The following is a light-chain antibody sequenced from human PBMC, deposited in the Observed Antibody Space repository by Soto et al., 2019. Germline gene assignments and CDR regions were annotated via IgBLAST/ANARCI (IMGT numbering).Light chain of an antibody. CDR2: AAS. CDR1: QDISSY. J-gene: IGKJ1*01. V-gene: IGKV1-8*01. Sequence: AIRMTQSPASFSASTGDRVTITCRASQDISSYLAWYQQKPGKAPKLLIYAASNLQSEVPSRFSGSGSGTDFTLTISCLQPEDFATYHCQQYHTHPPTFGQGTKVEIK. CDR3: QQYHTHPPT.